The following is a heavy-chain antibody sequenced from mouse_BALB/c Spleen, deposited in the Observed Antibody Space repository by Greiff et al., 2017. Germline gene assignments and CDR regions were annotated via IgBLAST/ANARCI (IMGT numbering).Heavy chain of an antibody. CDR1: GFTFSSYA. V-gene: IGHV5-9-3*01. Sequence: EVKLMESGGGLVKPGGSLKLSCAASGFTFSSYAMSWVRQTPEKRLEWVATISSGGSYTYYPDSVKGRFTISSDNAKNTLYLQMSSLRSEDTAMYYCARRGVVGHAMDYWGQGTSVTVSS. CDR2: ISSGGSYT. J-gene: IGHJ4*01. CDR3: ARRGVVGHAMDY. D-gene: IGHD1-1*01.